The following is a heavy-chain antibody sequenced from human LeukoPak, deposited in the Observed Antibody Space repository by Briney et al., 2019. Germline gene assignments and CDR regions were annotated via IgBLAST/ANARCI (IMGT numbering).Heavy chain of an antibody. J-gene: IGHJ4*02. Sequence: ASVKVSCKASGYTFTGYYMHWVRQAPGQGLEWMGWINPNSGGTNYAQKFQGRVTMTRDTSISTAYMELSRLRFDDTAVCYCASASDDSSGYYEVGYWGQGTLVTVSS. CDR1: GYTFTGYY. CDR2: INPNSGGT. V-gene: IGHV1-2*02. CDR3: ASASDDSSGYYEVGY. D-gene: IGHD3-22*01.